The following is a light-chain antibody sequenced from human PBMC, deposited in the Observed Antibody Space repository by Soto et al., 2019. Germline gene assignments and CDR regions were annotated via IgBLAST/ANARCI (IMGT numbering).Light chain of an antibody. CDR2: KAS. CDR1: QPLXSW. CDR3: QHYNSDSEA. J-gene: IGKJ1*01. V-gene: IGKV1-5*03. Sequence: IQVTQSPATLSGSVGDRVTITCRASQPLXSWLAWYQKKPGKAPKVMXDKASTLKRGGPSRLSGSGSGTEFTLPISSLQPDDFSNYYFQHYNSDSEAFGQGTKVDI.